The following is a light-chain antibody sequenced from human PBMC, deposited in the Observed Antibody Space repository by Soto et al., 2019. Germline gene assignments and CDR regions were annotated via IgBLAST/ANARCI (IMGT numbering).Light chain of an antibody. J-gene: IGKJ5*01. CDR2: DAS. CDR1: QSVYSL. CDR3: QQRSNWPLT. Sequence: ELVMTQSPGTLSVSPGARATLSCRARQSVYSLLAWYQQRPGQAPRLLIYDASNRATGIPARFSAIESGTDGTLTISSLEPEDREIYVGQQRSNWPLTFGQGTRLEIK. V-gene: IGKV3-11*01.